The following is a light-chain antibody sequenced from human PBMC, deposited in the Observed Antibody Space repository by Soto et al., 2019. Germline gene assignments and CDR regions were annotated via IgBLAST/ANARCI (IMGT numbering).Light chain of an antibody. CDR1: QSLLDSNGNNH. CDR3: MQALQTPLP. CDR2: LGS. J-gene: IGKJ5*01. Sequence: DIVMTQSPLSLPVIPGEPASISCWSSQSLLDSNGNNHLNWYLQKPGQSPQVLIYLGSNRASGVPDRFSGSGSGTDFTLKISRVEADDVGVYYCMQALQTPLPFGQGTRLESK. V-gene: IGKV2-28*01.